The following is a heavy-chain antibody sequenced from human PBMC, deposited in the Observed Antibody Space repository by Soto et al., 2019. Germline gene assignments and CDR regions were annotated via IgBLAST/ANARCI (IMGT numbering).Heavy chain of an antibody. CDR2: ISYDGTNK. V-gene: IGHV3-30*18. D-gene: IGHD3-22*01. CDR1: GFTFSTYG. Sequence: GGSLRLSCAASGFTFSTYGFHWVRQAPGKGLEWVTVISYDGTNKYYADSVKGRFTISRDNSKNTVYLQMNSLRADDTAVYYCAKNYYNSSGYYLLPYYFYGMDVWGQGTTVTVSS. CDR3: AKNYYNSSGYYLLPYYFYGMDV. J-gene: IGHJ6*02.